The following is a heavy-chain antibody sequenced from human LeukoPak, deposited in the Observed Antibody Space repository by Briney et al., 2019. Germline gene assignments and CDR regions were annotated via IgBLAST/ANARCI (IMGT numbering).Heavy chain of an antibody. V-gene: IGHV1-18*01. J-gene: IGHJ4*02. Sequence: ASVKVSCKASVGTFSSYAISWVRQAPGQGLEWMGWISAYNGNTNYAQKLQGRVTMTTDTSTSTAYMELRSLRSDDTAVYYCARDEITMIVVPGDYWGQGTLVTVSS. CDR3: ARDEITMIVVPGDY. CDR2: ISAYNGNT. D-gene: IGHD3-22*01. CDR1: VGTFSSYA.